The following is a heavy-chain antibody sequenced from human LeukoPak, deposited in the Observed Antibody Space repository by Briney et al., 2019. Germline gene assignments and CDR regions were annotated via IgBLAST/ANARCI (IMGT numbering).Heavy chain of an antibody. Sequence: GGSLRPSCEASGFTFSSYGMTWVRQAPGKGLEWVSYISSSETTKYYADSVKGRFTISRDNAKNSLYLQMDSLRAEDRAVYYCARDRVGANTWGYFDYWGQGTPVTVSS. V-gene: IGHV3-48*03. D-gene: IGHD1-26*01. CDR2: ISSSETTK. CDR1: GFTFSSYG. CDR3: ARDRVGANTWGYFDY. J-gene: IGHJ4*02.